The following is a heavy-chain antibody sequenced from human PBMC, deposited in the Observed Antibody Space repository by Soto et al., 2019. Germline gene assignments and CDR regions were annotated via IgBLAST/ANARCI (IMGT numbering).Heavy chain of an antibody. CDR3: ARGWGYESSDYYYAY. CDR2: IIPIFGTA. V-gene: IGHV1-69*01. CDR1: GGTFSTHA. D-gene: IGHD3-22*01. J-gene: IGHJ4*02. Sequence: QVQLVQSGAEVRKPGSSVKVSCKASGGTFSTHAISWVRQAPGQGLEWMGGIIPIFGTANHAQKFQGRVTIIADESTRTAYMELSSLRSEDTAIYYCARGWGYESSDYYYAYWGQGTLVIVSS.